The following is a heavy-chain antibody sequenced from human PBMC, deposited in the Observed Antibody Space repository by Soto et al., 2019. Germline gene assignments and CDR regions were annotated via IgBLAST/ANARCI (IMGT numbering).Heavy chain of an antibody. D-gene: IGHD3-22*01. Sequence: QITLKESGPTLMKPTQTLTLTCTFSGFSLSTSGVGVGWIRQPPGKALEWLALIYWDDDKRYSPSLKTRLTIPQDTSKIQVVLTITTMHPVNTATYFCAPRLYDSNNWFDPWGHGTLVTVSS. J-gene: IGHJ5*02. CDR3: APRLYDSNNWFDP. CDR2: IYWDDDK. V-gene: IGHV2-5*02. CDR1: GFSLSTSGVG.